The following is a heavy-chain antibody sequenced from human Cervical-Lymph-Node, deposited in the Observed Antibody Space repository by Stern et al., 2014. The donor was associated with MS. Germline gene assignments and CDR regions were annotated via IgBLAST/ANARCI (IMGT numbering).Heavy chain of an antibody. Sequence: VHLVESGGGLVKPGGSLRLSCAASGFIFSDYYMSWIRRAPGKGLEWVSYISSSGSSIFYADSGKGRFTISRDNAENSLYLQMNSLRAEDTAVYYCARGDRAVTGAIDYWGQGTLVTVSS. CDR3: ARGDRAVTGAIDY. CDR1: GFIFSDYY. CDR2: ISSSGSSI. J-gene: IGHJ4*02. V-gene: IGHV3-11*01. D-gene: IGHD6-19*01.